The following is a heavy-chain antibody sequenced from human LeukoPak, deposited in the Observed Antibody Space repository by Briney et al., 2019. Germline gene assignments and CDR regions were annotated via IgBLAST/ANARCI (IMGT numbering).Heavy chain of an antibody. J-gene: IGHJ4*02. CDR3: ARAGASSSRFPFDY. CDR2: ISSSSSYI. V-gene: IGHV3-21*01. D-gene: IGHD6-6*01. Sequence: TGGSLRLSCAASGFTFSSYSMNWVRQAPGKGLEWVSSISSSSSYIYYADSVKGRFTISRDNAKNSLYLQMNSLRAEDTAVYYCARAGASSSRFPFDYWGQGTLVTVSS. CDR1: GFTFSSYS.